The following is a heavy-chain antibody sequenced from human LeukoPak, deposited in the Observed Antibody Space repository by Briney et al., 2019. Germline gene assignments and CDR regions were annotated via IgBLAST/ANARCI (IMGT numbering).Heavy chain of an antibody. CDR2: IYYSGST. CDR1: GGSISSSSYY. V-gene: IGHV4-39*01. Sequence: SETLSLTCTVSGGSISSSSYYWGWIRQPPGKGLEWIGSIYYSGSTYYNPSLKSRVTISVDTSKNQFSLKHSSVNAAVTFVNYCISVDTAMVFDYWGQGTLVTVSS. CDR3: ISVDTAMVFDY. J-gene: IGHJ4*02. D-gene: IGHD5-18*01.